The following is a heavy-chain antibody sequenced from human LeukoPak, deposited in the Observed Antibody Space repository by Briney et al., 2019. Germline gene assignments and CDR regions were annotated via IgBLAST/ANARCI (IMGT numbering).Heavy chain of an antibody. CDR2: INRNSGGT. D-gene: IGHD5-24*01. J-gene: IGHJ4*02. Sequence: ASVKVSCKASGYTFTDYYIHWLRQAPGQGLESMGWINRNSGGTKSPQKFQGRVTMTRDTSISTVYMELSSLRSDDTAVYYCAGTCPRDGYNGPCHWGQGTLGTVSS. V-gene: IGHV1-2*02. CDR1: GYTFTDYY. CDR3: AGTCPRDGYNGPCH.